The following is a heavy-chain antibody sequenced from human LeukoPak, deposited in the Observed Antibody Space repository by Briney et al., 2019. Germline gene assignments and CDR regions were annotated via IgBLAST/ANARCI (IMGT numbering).Heavy chain of an antibody. V-gene: IGHV4-61*01. Sequence: SETLSLTCTVSGGSVSSGSYYWSWIRQPPGKGLEWIGYIYYSGSTNYNPSLKSRVTISVDTSKNQFSLKLSSVTAADTAVYYCARDYGGGGHYYYYSYMDVWGKGTTVTVSS. CDR3: ARDYGGGGHYYYYSYMDV. CDR1: GGSVSSGSYY. J-gene: IGHJ6*03. CDR2: IYYSGST. D-gene: IGHD4-23*01.